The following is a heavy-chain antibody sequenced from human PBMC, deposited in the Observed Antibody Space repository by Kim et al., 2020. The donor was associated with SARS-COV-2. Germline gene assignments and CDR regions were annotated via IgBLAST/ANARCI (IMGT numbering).Heavy chain of an antibody. CDR3: AREVDIVVVPAGYDAFDI. J-gene: IGHJ3*02. V-gene: IGHV4-31*02. D-gene: IGHD2-2*01. Sequence: KNRVTISVDTAKNQFSLRLSAVTAADTAVYYCAREVDIVVVPAGYDAFDIWGQGTMVTVSS.